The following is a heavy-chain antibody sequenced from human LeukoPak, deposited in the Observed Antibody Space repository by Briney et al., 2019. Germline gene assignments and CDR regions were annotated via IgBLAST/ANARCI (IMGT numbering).Heavy chain of an antibody. CDR3: AKGRVRQLDPFDY. V-gene: IGHV3-30*04. Sequence: GGSLRLSCAASGFTFSSYAMHWVRQAPGKGLEWVAVISSDGSNKYSADSVKGRFTISRDNSKNTLYLQMNSLRAEDTAVYYCAKGRVRQLDPFDYWGQGTLVTVSS. CDR1: GFTFSSYA. D-gene: IGHD6-6*01. J-gene: IGHJ4*02. CDR2: ISSDGSNK.